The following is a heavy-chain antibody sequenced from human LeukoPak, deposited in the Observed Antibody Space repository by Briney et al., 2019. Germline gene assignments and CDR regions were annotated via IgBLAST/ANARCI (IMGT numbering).Heavy chain of an antibody. J-gene: IGHJ4*02. V-gene: IGHV4-59*01. CDR1: GGSISSYY. Sequence: SETLSLTCTVSGGSISSYYWSWIRQPPGKGLEWVGYISDSGSTKYNPSLKSRVTISVDTSENQFSLNLNSVTAADTAAYYCAARGKGSSLSYFDYWGQGTLVTVSS. CDR3: AARGKGSSLSYFDY. CDR2: ISDSGST. D-gene: IGHD3-10*01.